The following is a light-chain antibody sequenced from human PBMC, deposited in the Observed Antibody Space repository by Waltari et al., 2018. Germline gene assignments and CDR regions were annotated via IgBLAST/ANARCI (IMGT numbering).Light chain of an antibody. Sequence: DIQMTQSPSSLSASVGDRVTITCRASQGISNSLAWYQQKPGKAPKLLLYAASRLESGVPSRCSGSGSGTDYTLTISSLQPEDFATYYCQQYYSTPPITFGQGTRLEIK. CDR2: AAS. V-gene: IGKV1-NL1*01. CDR1: QGISNS. J-gene: IGKJ5*01. CDR3: QQYYSTPPIT.